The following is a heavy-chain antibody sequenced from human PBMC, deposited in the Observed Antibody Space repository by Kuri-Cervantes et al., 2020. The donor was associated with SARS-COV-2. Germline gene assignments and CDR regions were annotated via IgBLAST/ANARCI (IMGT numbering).Heavy chain of an antibody. CDR1: GGSFSGYY. CDR3: ARHQGVRWELPPYYNYYYMDV. CDR2: INHSGST. V-gene: IGHV4-34*01. Sequence: GSLRLSCAVYGGSFSGYYWSWIRQPPGKGLEWIGEINHSGSTNYNPSLKSRVTISVDTSKNQFSLKLSSVTAADTAVYYCARHQGVRWELPPYYNYYYMDVWGKGTTVTVSS. J-gene: IGHJ6*03. D-gene: IGHD1-26*01.